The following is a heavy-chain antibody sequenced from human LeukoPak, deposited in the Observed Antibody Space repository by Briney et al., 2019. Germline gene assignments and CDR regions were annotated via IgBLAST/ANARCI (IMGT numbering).Heavy chain of an antibody. CDR3: ARDYSIVVAPAGRGSWFDT. D-gene: IGHD2-2*01. CDR1: GYTLRTYG. CDR2: INPNNGNT. V-gene: IGHV1-18*01. J-gene: IGHJ5*02. Sequence: ASVKVSCKASGYTLRTYGINWVRQAPGQGLEWMGWINPNNGNTHYAQKFQGRVTMTTDISTSSVFMEVRSLTSADTAIYYCARDYSIVVAPAGRGSWFDTWGQGTLVTVSS.